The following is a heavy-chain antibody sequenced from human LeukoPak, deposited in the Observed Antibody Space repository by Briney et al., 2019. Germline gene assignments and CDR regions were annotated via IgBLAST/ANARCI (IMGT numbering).Heavy chain of an antibody. D-gene: IGHD3-22*01. J-gene: IGHJ4*02. V-gene: IGHV3-11*06. CDR1: GFTFSDYY. CDR2: ITSSSYT. CDR3: ARDAGGYYPDY. Sequence: GGSLRLSCAASGFTFSDYYMSWIRQAPGKGLEWVSYITSSSYTNYADSVKGRFTISRDNAKNSLYWQLNTPRPEDTAVYYCARDAGGYYPDYWGQGTLVTVSS.